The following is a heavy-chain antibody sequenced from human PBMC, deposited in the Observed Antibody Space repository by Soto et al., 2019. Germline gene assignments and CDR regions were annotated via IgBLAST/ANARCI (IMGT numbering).Heavy chain of an antibody. Sequence: PVGSLRLSCADSGFTFSRDGMHWVRQAPGKGLEWVSYISSSDSIKYYADSVKGRFTISRDNAKNSLYLQMNSLRAEDTAVYYCARDLGYYDSSGYFDSWGQATLVTASS. CDR1: GFTFSRDG. CDR2: ISSSDSIK. CDR3: ARDLGYYDSSGYFDS. D-gene: IGHD3-22*01. J-gene: IGHJ4*02. V-gene: IGHV3-48*01.